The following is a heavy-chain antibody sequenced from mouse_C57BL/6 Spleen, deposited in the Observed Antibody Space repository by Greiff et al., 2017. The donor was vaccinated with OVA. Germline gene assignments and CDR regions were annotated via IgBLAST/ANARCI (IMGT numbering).Heavy chain of an antibody. D-gene: IGHD1-1*02. CDR1: GYTFTDYY. CDR2: INPNNGGT. CDR3: ARDYGAY. J-gene: IGHJ3*01. V-gene: IGHV1-26*01. Sequence: VQLKQSGPELVKPGASVKISCKASGYTFTDYYMNWVKQSHGKSLEWIGDINPNNGGTSYNQKFKGKATLTVDKSSSTAYMELRSLTSEDSAVYYCARDYGAYWGQGTLVTVSA.